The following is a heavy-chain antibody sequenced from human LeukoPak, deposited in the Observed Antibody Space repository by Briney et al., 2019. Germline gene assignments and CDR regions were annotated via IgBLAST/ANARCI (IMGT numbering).Heavy chain of an antibody. J-gene: IGHJ6*04. CDR2: ISYDGNNK. CDR3: ARVGPEMASYYFYGMDV. D-gene: IGHD5-24*01. V-gene: IGHV3-30*01. CDR1: GFTFSTYA. Sequence: GGSLRLSCAASGFTFSTYASHWVRQAPGKGLEWVAVISYDGNNKFYAESVKGRFTISRDNSMSTLYLQMNSLRTEDTAVYFCARVGPEMASYYFYGMDVWGKGTTVTVSS.